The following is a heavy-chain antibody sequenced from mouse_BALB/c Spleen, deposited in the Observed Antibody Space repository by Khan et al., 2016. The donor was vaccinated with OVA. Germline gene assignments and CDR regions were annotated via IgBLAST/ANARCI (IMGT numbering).Heavy chain of an antibody. Sequence: EVELVESGGDLVRPGGSLKLSCAASGFSFSSYSMSWVRQTPDKRLEWVATISSGGDYTYYPDSVKGRFTISRDNAKNTLYLHMSSLKSEDPAIYYCASHLTGSFAYWGQGTLVTVSA. J-gene: IGHJ3*01. CDR1: GFSFSSYS. CDR2: ISSGGDYT. V-gene: IGHV5-6*01. D-gene: IGHD4-1*01. CDR3: ASHLTGSFAY.